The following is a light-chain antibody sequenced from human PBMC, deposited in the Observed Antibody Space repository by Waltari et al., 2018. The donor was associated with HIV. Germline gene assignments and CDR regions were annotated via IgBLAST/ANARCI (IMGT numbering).Light chain of an antibody. J-gene: IGKJ5*01. CDR2: EAS. CDR1: QSVDSY. CDR3: QQRSVWPT. V-gene: IGKV3-11*01. Sequence: EIVLTQSPATLSLSPGERATLSCRASQSVDSYLAWYQQRPGQSPRLLIFEASNRATGIPARFSGSGSGTDFNLTISSLEPEDFGVYYCQQRSVWPTFGQGTRLDIK.